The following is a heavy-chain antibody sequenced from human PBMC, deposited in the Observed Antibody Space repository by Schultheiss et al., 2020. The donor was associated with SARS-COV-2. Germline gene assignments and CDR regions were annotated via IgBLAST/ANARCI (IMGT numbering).Heavy chain of an antibody. D-gene: IGHD6-19*01. CDR1: GFTFSSYS. CDR2: IWYDGSNK. Sequence: GESLKISCAASGFTFSSYSMNWVRQAPGKGLEWVAVIWYDGSNKYYADSVKGRFTISRDNSKNTLYLQMNSLRAEDTAVYYCARDRGGWRKYFDYWGQGTLVTVSS. V-gene: IGHV3-33*08. CDR3: ARDRGGWRKYFDY. J-gene: IGHJ4*02.